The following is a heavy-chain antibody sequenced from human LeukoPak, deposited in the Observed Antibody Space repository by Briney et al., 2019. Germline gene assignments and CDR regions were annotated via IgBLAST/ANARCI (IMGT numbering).Heavy chain of an antibody. CDR3: TKDPNGDYVGAFDS. J-gene: IGHJ5*01. Sequence: QTGGSLRLSCAASGFSISTLAMTWVRQAPGKGLEWVSSIAAGHYPTYTTDSVKGRFTISRDNSKNTLYLQMSNLRADDTALYYCTKDPNGDYVGAFDSWGQGTLVTVSS. CDR1: GFSISTLA. D-gene: IGHD4-17*01. CDR2: IAAGHYPT. V-gene: IGHV3-23*01.